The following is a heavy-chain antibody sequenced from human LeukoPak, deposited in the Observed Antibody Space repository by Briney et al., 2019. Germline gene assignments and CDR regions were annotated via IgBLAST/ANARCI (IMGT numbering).Heavy chain of an antibody. CDR3: ARQGRGYSYGPLYY. CDR1: GFTFSSYG. V-gene: IGHV3-30*02. CDR2: IRYDGSNK. D-gene: IGHD5-18*01. J-gene: IGHJ4*02. Sequence: GGSLRLSCAASGFTFSSYGMHWVRQAPGKGLEWVAFIRYDGSNKYYADSVKGRFTISRDNSKNTLYLQMNSLRAEDTAVYYCARQGRGYSYGPLYYWGQGTLVTVSS.